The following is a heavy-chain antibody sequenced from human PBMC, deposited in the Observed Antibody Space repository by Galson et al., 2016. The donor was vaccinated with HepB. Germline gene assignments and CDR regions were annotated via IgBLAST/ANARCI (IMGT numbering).Heavy chain of an antibody. CDR3: AALSSSSFDY. Sequence: SCKASGNTFSDYYMHWVRQAPGQGLEWMGWINPDSTFTNYAQKFQGRVTMTRDTSVNTAYMELSRLRSDDTAVYYCAALSSSSFDYWGQGTLVTVSS. CDR1: GNTFSDYY. J-gene: IGHJ4*02. V-gene: IGHV1-2*02. D-gene: IGHD2/OR15-2a*01. CDR2: INPDSTFT.